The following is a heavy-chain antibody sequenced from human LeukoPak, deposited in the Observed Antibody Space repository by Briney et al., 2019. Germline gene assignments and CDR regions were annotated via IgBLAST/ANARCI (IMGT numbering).Heavy chain of an antibody. Sequence: GPSLTLSCSPSALTFGTYAMNCVRQGAGKGLELVSSISGNGLSTYHRASVEGPFTVSRDKSKNTLYLQMNSLRAEGTAVYFCARGQQYCSGDRCQGNWFSPCGQGTLVIVSS. J-gene: IGHJ5*02. D-gene: IGHD2-15*01. CDR2: ISGNGLST. CDR3: ARGQQYCSGDRCQGNWFSP. CDR1: ALTFGTYA. V-gene: IGHV3-23*01.